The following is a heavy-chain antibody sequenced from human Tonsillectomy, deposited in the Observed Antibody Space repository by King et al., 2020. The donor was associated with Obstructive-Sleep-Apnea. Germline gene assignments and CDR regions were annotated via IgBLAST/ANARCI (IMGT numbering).Heavy chain of an antibody. CDR3: ARDLGAAAPAKYYYGMDV. D-gene: IGHD6-13*01. Sequence: VQLVQSGGGLVKPGGSLRLSCAASGFTFSSYSMNWVRQAPGKGLEWVSSISSSSSYIYYADSVKGRFTISRDNAKNSLYLQMNSLRAEDTAVYYCARDLGAAAPAKYYYGMDVWGQGTTVTVSS. V-gene: IGHV3-21*01. J-gene: IGHJ6*02. CDR1: GFTFSSYS. CDR2: ISSSSSYI.